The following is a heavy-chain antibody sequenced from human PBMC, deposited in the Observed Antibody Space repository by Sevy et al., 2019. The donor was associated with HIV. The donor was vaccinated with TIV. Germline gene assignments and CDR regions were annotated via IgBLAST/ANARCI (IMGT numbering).Heavy chain of an antibody. D-gene: IGHD6-19*01. V-gene: IGHV4-38-2*02. J-gene: IGHJ4*02. CDR1: DFSISNNYY. CDR3: ARVRPAGLFDY. CDR2: IFHSGNT. Sequence: SETQSLTCTVSDFSISNNYYWGWIRQPPGKGLEWIANIFHSGNTFYNPSLKSRVTMSVDTSKNQFSLNLSSVTAADTAVYYCARVRPAGLFDYWGQGTLVTVSS.